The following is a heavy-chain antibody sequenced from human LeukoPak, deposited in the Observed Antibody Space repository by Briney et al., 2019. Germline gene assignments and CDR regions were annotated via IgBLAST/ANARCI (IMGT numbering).Heavy chain of an antibody. D-gene: IGHD3-3*01. Sequence: ASVKVSCKASGYTFSDYYMHWVRQAPGQGLEWMGWINPNSGGTNYAQRFEGRVTMTRDTSIITAYMELSRLRSDDSAVYYCGVGSAYYTPMDYWGQGTLVTISS. CDR2: INPNSGGT. V-gene: IGHV1-2*02. CDR3: GVGSAYYTPMDY. CDR1: GYTFSDYY. J-gene: IGHJ4*02.